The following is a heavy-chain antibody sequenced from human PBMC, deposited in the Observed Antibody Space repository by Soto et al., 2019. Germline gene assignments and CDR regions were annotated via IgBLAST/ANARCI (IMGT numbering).Heavy chain of an antibody. CDR1: GYSFEDYS. Sequence: EVQLVESGGDMVQPGRSLKLSCVVSGYSFEDYSMHWVRQAPGKGLEWVSGISCNGNFKDYADSVKGRFTISRDNAKNSLFLQMSSLRIEYTDLYYCVGGSWFDWGQGTLVTVSS. CDR2: ISCNGNFK. V-gene: IGHV3-9*01. J-gene: IGHJ4*02. D-gene: IGHD2-15*01. CDR3: VGGSWFD.